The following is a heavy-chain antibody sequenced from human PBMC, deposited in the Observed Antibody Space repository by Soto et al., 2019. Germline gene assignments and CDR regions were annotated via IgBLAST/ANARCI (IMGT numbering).Heavy chain of an antibody. Sequence: SVKVSCKASGGTFSSYAISWVRQAPGQGLEWMGGIIPIFGTANYAQKFQGRVTITADKSTSTAYMELSSLRSEDTAVYYCARDRGYDTLYYYGMDVWGQGTTVTVSS. V-gene: IGHV1-69*06. CDR2: IIPIFGTA. D-gene: IGHD5-12*01. CDR1: GGTFSSYA. CDR3: ARDRGYDTLYYYGMDV. J-gene: IGHJ6*02.